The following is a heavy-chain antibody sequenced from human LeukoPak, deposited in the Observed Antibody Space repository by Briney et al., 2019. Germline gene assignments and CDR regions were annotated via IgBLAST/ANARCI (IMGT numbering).Heavy chain of an antibody. CDR3: ARGVLAAACSGGSCYLFDP. CDR2: INPNSGGT. J-gene: IGHJ5*02. Sequence: ASVKVSCKASGYTFTGYYMHWVRQAPGQGLEWMGWINPNSGGTNYAQKFQGRVTMTRDTSISTAYMELSRLRSDDTAVYYCARGVLAAACSGGSCYLFDPWGQGTLVTVSS. V-gene: IGHV1-2*02. D-gene: IGHD2-15*01. CDR1: GYTFTGYY.